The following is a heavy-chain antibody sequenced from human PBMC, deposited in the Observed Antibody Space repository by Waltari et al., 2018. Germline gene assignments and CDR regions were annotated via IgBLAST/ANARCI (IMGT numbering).Heavy chain of an antibody. CDR2: IYHSGST. CDR1: GYSISSGYY. CDR3: ARQYSGSYGDAFDI. D-gene: IGHD1-26*01. J-gene: IGHJ3*02. V-gene: IGHV4-38-2*01. Sequence: QVQLQESGPGLVKPSETLSLTCAVSGYSISSGYYWGWIRQPPGKGLEWIGSIYHSGSTYYNPSRKSRVTISVDTSKTQFSLKLSAVTAADTAVYYCARQYSGSYGDAFDIWGQGTMVTVSS.